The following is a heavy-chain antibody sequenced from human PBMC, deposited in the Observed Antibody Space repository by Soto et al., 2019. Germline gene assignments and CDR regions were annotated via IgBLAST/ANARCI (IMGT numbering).Heavy chain of an antibody. D-gene: IGHD1-7*01. J-gene: IGHJ4*02. CDR2: IDWEEEK. CDR3: TRSNNWNYEYYFDY. CDR1: GFSLSRKGMS. Sequence: SGPTLVNPKQTLILTCAFSGFSLSRKGMSVSWIRQPPGKTLEFLALIDWEEEKFYSPSLRTRLTVSKDTSKSQVVLTLTNVDPVDTATYYCTRSNNWNYEYYFDYWGQGTLVTVYS. V-gene: IGHV2-70*01.